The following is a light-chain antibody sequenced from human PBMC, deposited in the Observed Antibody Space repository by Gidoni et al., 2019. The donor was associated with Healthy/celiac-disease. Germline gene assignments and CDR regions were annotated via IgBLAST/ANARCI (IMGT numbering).Light chain of an antibody. V-gene: IGKV4-1*01. Sequence: DIVMTQSPASLAVSLGERATINCKSSQSVLYSSNHKNYLAWYQQKPGQPPKLLIYWASTRESGVPDRFSGSGSGTDFTLTISSLQAEDVAVYYCQQYYSTPLTFXGXTKVEIK. J-gene: IGKJ4*01. CDR1: QSVLYSSNHKNY. CDR2: WAS. CDR3: QQYYSTPLT.